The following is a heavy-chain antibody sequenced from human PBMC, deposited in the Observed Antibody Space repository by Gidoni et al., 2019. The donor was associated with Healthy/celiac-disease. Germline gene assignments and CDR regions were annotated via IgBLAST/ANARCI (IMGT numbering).Heavy chain of an antibody. Sequence: EVQLVESGGGLVKPGGSLRLPCAASGFTFSNAWMSWVRQAPGKGLEWVGRIKSKTDGGTTDYAAPVKGRFTISRDDSKNTLYLQMNSLKTEDTAVYYCTTEIGTYYYDSSGYEGIAYFDYWGQGTLVTVSS. CDR2: IKSKTDGGTT. CDR3: TTEIGTYYYDSSGYEGIAYFDY. J-gene: IGHJ4*02. CDR1: GFTFSNAW. D-gene: IGHD3-22*01. V-gene: IGHV3-15*01.